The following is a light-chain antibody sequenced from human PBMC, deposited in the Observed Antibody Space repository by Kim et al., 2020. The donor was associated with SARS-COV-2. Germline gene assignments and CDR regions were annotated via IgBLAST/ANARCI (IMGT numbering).Light chain of an antibody. Sequence: TVLTQTPLSSPVILGQPASISCRSSQSLVHTDGNMYLNWLQQRPGQPPRLLIYKTTNRFSGVPDRFSGSGTGTDFTLKISGVEAEGVGVYYCMQATHIRSFGQGTNLE. CDR1: QSLVHTDGNMY. V-gene: IGKV2-24*01. CDR3: MQATHIRS. CDR2: KTT. J-gene: IGKJ2*03.